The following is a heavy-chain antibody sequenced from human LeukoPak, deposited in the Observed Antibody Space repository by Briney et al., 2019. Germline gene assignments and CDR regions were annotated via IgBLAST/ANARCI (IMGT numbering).Heavy chain of an antibody. CDR1: GFEFSRSA. Sequence: PGGSLRLSCTASGFEFSRSAMHWVRQAPGKGLEWVANIKQDGSEKYYVDSVKGRFTISRDNAKNSLYLQMNSLRAEDTAVYYCAREADPYDAFDIWGQGTMVTVSS. CDR2: IKQDGSEK. J-gene: IGHJ3*02. V-gene: IGHV3-7*01. CDR3: AREADPYDAFDI.